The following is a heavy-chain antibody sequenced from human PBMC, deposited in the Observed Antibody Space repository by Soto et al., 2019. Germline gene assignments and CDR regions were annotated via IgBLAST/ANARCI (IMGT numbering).Heavy chain of an antibody. CDR3: ATLPYKVVVVAATLYFDY. V-gene: IGHV1-24*01. Sequence: ASVKVSCKVSGYTLTELSMHWVRQAPGKGLEWMGGFDPEDGETIYAQKFQGRVTMTEDTSTDTAYMELSSLRSEDTAVYYCATLPYKVVVVAATLYFDYWGQGTLVTVSS. J-gene: IGHJ4*02. D-gene: IGHD2-15*01. CDR2: FDPEDGET. CDR1: GYTLTELS.